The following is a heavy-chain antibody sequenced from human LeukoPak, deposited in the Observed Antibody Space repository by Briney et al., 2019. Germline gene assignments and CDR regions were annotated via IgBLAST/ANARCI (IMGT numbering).Heavy chain of an antibody. D-gene: IGHD3-9*01. V-gene: IGHV3-66*01. CDR2: IYSGGST. Sequence: PGGSLRLSCAASGLIVSSNYMSWVRQAPGTGLEWVSAIYSGGSTYSADSVKGRFTISRDNSKNTLFLQMNSLRAEDTAVYYCASRNILTGYYDYWGQGTLVTVSS. CDR3: ASRNILTGYYDY. J-gene: IGHJ4*02. CDR1: GLIVSSNY.